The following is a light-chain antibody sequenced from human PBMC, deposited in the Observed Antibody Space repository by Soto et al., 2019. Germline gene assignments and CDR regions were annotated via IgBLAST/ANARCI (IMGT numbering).Light chain of an antibody. Sequence: DIQLTQAPSFLSASAVDRVSITCRASQAISSYLAWYQQKPGRAPKLLIYAASTLQSGVPSRFSGSGSGTEFTLTITSLQPEDFAVYYCQQRSNWPPEITFGQGTRLEI. CDR1: QAISSY. J-gene: IGKJ5*01. V-gene: IGKV1-9*01. CDR2: AAS. CDR3: QQRSNWPPEIT.